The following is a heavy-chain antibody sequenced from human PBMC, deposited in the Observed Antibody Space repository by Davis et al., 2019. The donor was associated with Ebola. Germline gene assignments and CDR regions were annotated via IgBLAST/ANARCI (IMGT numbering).Heavy chain of an antibody. V-gene: IGHV3-30-3*01. D-gene: IGHD2-2*01. CDR2: ISYDGSNK. Sequence: GGSLRLSCAASGFTFSSYAMHWVRQAPGKGLEWVAVISYDGSNKYYADSVKGRFTISRDNSKNTLYLQMNSLKTEDTAIYYCTADVIPAATRGVYYYYYYMDVWGEGTTVAVSS. CDR3: TADVIPAATRGVYYYYYYMDV. J-gene: IGHJ6*03. CDR1: GFTFSSYA.